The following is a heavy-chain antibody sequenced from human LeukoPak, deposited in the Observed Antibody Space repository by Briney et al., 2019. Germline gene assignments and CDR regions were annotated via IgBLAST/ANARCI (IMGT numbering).Heavy chain of an antibody. J-gene: IGHJ4*02. V-gene: IGHV6-1*01. CDR3: ARQYSGFDY. Sequence: SQTLSLTCVISGDSISSNSGVWNWIRQSPSRGLEWLGRTYYRSKWYNDCAVSVKSRITINPDTSKNQFSLQLNSVTPEDTAVYYCARQYSGFDYWGQGTLVTVSS. CDR2: TYYRSKWYN. D-gene: IGHD5-18*01. CDR1: GDSISSNSGV.